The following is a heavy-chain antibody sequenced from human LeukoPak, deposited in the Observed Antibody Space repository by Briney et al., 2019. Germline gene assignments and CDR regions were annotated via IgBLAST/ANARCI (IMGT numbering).Heavy chain of an antibody. CDR3: ARQVVVVVAAGLYNWFDP. Sequence: PSETLSLTCTVSGGSISSYYWSWIRQPPGKGLEWIGYIYYSGSTNYNPSLKSRVTISVDTSKNQFSLKLSSVTAADTAVYYCARQVVVVVAAGLYNWFDPWGQGTLVTVSS. CDR2: IYYSGST. V-gene: IGHV4-59*01. CDR1: GGSISSYY. J-gene: IGHJ5*02. D-gene: IGHD2-15*01.